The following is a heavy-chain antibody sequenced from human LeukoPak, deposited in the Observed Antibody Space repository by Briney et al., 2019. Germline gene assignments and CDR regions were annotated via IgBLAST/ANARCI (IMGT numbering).Heavy chain of an antibody. Sequence: GGSLRLSCAASGFTFSSYEMNWVRQAPGKGLEWVSYISSSGSTIYYADSVKGRFTISRDNAKNSLYLQMKSLRAEDTALYYCAKDKGSQYYFDYWGQGTLVTVSS. CDR1: GFTFSSYE. J-gene: IGHJ4*02. CDR3: AKDKGSQYYFDY. V-gene: IGHV3-48*03. CDR2: ISSSGSTI.